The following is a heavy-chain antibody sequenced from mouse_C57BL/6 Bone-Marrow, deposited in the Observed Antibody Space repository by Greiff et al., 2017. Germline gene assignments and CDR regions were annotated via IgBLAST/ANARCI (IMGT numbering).Heavy chain of an antibody. Sequence: QVQLQQPGAELVKPGASVKLSCKASGYTFPSYWMQWVKQRPGQGLEWIGEIDPSDSYTNYNQKFKGKATLTVGTSYSTAYMQRSSLTSENTAVYYCARFGLRSDYWGQGTTLTVSS. V-gene: IGHV1-50*01. CDR1: GYTFPSYW. CDR2: IDPSDSYT. CDR3: ARFGLRSDY. J-gene: IGHJ2*01.